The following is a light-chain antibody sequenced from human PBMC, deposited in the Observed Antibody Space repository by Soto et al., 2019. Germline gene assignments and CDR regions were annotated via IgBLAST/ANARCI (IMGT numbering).Light chain of an antibody. J-gene: IGKJ3*01. CDR3: QQYNNWSPVCT. CDR2: GAS. V-gene: IGKV3D-15*01. CDR1: QNVRSN. Sequence: EIMMTQSPATLSVSLGERATLFCRASQNVRSNLAWYQQKPGQAPRLLIHGASSRATGIPDRFSGSGFGTEFTLTINSLQSADFAVYYCQQYNNWSPVCTFGPGTKVEI.